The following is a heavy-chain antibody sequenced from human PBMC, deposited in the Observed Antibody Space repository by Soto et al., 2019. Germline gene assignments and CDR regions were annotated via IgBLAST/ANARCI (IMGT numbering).Heavy chain of an antibody. CDR2: INPSGGST. J-gene: IGHJ4*02. CDR1: GYTFTGYY. CDR3: AVSYSDFDY. D-gene: IGHD4-4*01. Sequence: VLVKVSCKASGYTFTGYYMHWVRQAPGQGLEWMGIINPSGGSTTYAQNFQGRVTMTRDTSTSTVYMELSSLRSEDTAIYYCAVSYSDFDYWGQGTLVTVSS. V-gene: IGHV1-46*01.